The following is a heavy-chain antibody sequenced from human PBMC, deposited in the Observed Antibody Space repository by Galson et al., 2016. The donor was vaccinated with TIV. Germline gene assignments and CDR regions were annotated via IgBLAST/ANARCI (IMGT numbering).Heavy chain of an antibody. CDR3: AKDRLWAELREPFDL. J-gene: IGHJ3*01. CDR1: GLTFSSYG. Sequence: SLRLSCAASGLTFSSYGMHWVRQAPGTGLEWVALIWYDGTNEYYADSVKGRFTISRENSKNTVYLQMDSLRAEDTAVYFCAKDRLWAELREPFDLWGQGTMVTVSS. D-gene: IGHD3-16*01. CDR2: IWYDGTNE. V-gene: IGHV3-33*06.